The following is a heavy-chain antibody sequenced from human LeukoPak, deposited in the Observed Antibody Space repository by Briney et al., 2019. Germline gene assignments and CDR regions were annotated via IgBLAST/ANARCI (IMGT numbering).Heavy chain of an antibody. Sequence: SETLSLTCTVSGDSISSYYWSWIRQPPGKGLEWIGYVYYSGSTNYNPSLKSRVTMSADTSKNQFSLRLSSVTAADTAVYYCATDRTGDNWFDPWGQGTLVTVSS. CDR2: VYYSGST. J-gene: IGHJ5*02. V-gene: IGHV4-59*01. D-gene: IGHD3/OR15-3a*01. CDR1: GDSISSYY. CDR3: ATDRTGDNWFDP.